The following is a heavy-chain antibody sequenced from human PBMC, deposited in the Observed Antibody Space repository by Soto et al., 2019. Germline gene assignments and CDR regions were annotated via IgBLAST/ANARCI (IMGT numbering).Heavy chain of an antibody. D-gene: IGHD3-22*01. CDR3: ALRSMAVVPEY. V-gene: IGHV4-59*01. J-gene: IGHJ4*02. Sequence: QVQLQESGPGLVKPSETLSLTCAVSGDSISSYYCMWIRQPPGKGLESIGYLYYGRSANYNPSLKSRVPLSVDTSTNQCSLALSSMTAADTAVYYCALRSMAVVPEYWGQGTLVTVSS. CDR2: LYYGRSA. CDR1: GDSISSYY.